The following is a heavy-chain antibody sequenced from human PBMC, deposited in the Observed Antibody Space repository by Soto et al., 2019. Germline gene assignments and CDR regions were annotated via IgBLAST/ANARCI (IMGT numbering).Heavy chain of an antibody. CDR1: GGTFSSYA. V-gene: IGHV1-69*13. CDR3: AREAPLGRNWFDP. CDR2: IIPIFGTA. Sequence: GASVKVSCKASGGTFSSYAISWVRQAPGQGLEWMGGIIPIFGTANYAQKFQGRVTITADEPTSTAYMELSSLRSEDTAVYYCAREAPLGRNWFDPWGQGTLVTVSS. D-gene: IGHD3-10*01. J-gene: IGHJ5*02.